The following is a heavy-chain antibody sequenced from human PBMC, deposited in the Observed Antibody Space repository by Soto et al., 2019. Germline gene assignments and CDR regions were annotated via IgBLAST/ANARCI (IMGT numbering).Heavy chain of an antibody. CDR1: GFTFSSYA. V-gene: IGHV3-30-3*01. J-gene: IGHJ4*02. D-gene: IGHD6-19*01. CDR2: ISYDGSNK. CDR3: ARDPLDAINSSGWYVSYHFDY. Sequence: GGSLRLSCAASGFTFSSYAMHWVRQAPGKGLEWVAVISYDGSNKYYADSVKGRFTISRDNSKNTLYLQMNSLRAEDTAVYYCARDPLDAINSSGWYVSYHFDYWGQGTLVTVSS.